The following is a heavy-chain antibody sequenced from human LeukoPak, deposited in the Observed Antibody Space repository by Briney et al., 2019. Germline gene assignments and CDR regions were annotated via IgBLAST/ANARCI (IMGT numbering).Heavy chain of an antibody. CDR3: ARGLVDGYNYVFDY. Sequence: SETLSPTCTVSGGSIRSSSYYWGWIRQPPGKGLEWIGCIYYTGSTDYNPSLKSRVTISVDTSKNQFSLKLSSVTAADTAVYYCARGLVDGYNYVFDYWGQGTLVTVSS. CDR2: IYYTGST. V-gene: IGHV4-39*07. D-gene: IGHD5-24*01. J-gene: IGHJ4*02. CDR1: GGSIRSSSYY.